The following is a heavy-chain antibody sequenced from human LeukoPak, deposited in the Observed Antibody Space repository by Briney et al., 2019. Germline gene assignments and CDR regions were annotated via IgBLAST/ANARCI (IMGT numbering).Heavy chain of an antibody. D-gene: IGHD3-10*01. V-gene: IGHV4-59*12. J-gene: IGHJ3*01. Sequence: SETLSLTCTVSGGSINSYYWSWIRQPPGKGLEWIGYVDHSGSTSYNPSLKSRTSISVDTSKKQFSLKLSSVTAADTAVYYCARDSVPRYYYGLDVWGQGTMVTVSS. CDR1: GGSINSYY. CDR3: ARDSVPRYYYGLDV. CDR2: VDHSGST.